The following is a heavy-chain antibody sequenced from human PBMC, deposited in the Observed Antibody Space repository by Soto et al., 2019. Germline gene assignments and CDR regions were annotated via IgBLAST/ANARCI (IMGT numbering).Heavy chain of an antibody. CDR3: ARGWFYAFDI. V-gene: IGHV4-61*01. D-gene: IGHD2-15*01. J-gene: IGHJ3*02. CDR1: GGSVSSGSYY. Sequence: QVQLQESGPGLVKPSETLSLTCTVSGGSVSSGSYYWSWIRQPPGKGLEWIGYIYYSGSTNYNPSLKSRVNISVDTSKNQFSLKLSSVTAADTAVYYCARGWFYAFDIWGQGTMVTVSS. CDR2: IYYSGST.